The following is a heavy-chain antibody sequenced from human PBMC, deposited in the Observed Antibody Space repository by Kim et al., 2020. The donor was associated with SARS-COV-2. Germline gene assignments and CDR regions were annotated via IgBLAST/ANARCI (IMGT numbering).Heavy chain of an antibody. CDR1: GASISTTSDY. J-gene: IGHJ4*02. V-gene: IGHV4-39*01. CDR2: IAYRGNT. D-gene: IGHD1-26*01. Sequence: SETLSLTCTVSGASISTTSDYWGWVRQSPGKGLEGVGTIAYRGNTYYNPSLKTRLTISVDTSNNQFSLKLNSVTAADTAVYYCAVGTGYYQGLDYWGQGTLVTVSS. CDR3: AVGTGYYQGLDY.